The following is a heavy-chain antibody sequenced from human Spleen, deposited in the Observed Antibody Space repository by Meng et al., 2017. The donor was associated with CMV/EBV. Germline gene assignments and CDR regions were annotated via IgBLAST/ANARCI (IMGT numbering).Heavy chain of an antibody. Sequence: ASVKVSCKASGYTFSGYYIHWVRQAPGQGLEWMGWINPNSGGTNYAQKFQGWVTISRDTSISTAYMELRRLRPDDTAVYYCARPSGEFRLLRKVGYYGMDVWGQGTLVTVSS. J-gene: IGHJ6*02. V-gene: IGHV1-2*04. D-gene: IGHD3-10*01. CDR3: ARPSGEFRLLRKVGYYGMDV. CDR1: GYTFSGYY. CDR2: INPNSGGT.